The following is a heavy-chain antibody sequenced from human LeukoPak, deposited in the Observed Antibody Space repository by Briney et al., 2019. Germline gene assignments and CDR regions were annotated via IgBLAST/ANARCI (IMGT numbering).Heavy chain of an antibody. CDR2: INPSGGST. CDR1: GYTFTSYN. J-gene: IGHJ4*02. CDR3: ARTRDDYTHADY. D-gene: IGHD5-24*01. Sequence: ASVKVSCKASGYTFTSYNMHWVRHAPGQGLEWMGIINPSGGSTSYAQKFQGRVTMTRDTSTSTVYMELSSLRSEDTAVYYCARTRDDYTHADYWGQGTLVTVSS. V-gene: IGHV1-46*01.